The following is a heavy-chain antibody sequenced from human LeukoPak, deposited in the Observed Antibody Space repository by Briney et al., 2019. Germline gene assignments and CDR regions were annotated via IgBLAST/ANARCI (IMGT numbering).Heavy chain of an antibody. CDR3: ARSGYYDNVFDI. Sequence: SETLSLTCTVYGYSITSGFQWGWIRQPPGKGLKWIGTIYHSGTTYHNPSLKSRVTISVDTYENQFSLNLNSVTAADTAVYYCARSGYYDNVFDIWGQGTMVTVSS. J-gene: IGHJ3*02. CDR2: IYHSGTT. V-gene: IGHV4-38-2*02. CDR1: GYSITSGFQ. D-gene: IGHD3-22*01.